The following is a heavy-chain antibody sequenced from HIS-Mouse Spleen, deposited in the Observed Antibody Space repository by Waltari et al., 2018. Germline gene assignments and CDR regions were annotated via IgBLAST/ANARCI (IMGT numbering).Heavy chain of an antibody. V-gene: IGHV1-8*01. CDR3: ARGHDYSNYFDY. CDR1: GYTFTRYA. J-gene: IGHJ4*02. CDR2: MNPNSGNT. Sequence: QVQLVQSGAEGKKPGASVKVSCKASGYTFTRYAINWLRQATGQGLEWMGWMNPNSGNTGYAQKFQGRVTMTRNTSISTAYMELSSLRSEDTAVYYCARGHDYSNYFDYWGQGTLVTVSS. D-gene: IGHD4-4*01.